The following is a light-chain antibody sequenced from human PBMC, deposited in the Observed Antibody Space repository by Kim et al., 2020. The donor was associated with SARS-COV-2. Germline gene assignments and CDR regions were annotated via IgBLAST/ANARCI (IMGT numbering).Light chain of an antibody. CDR1: SSDVGGYKY. V-gene: IGLV2-14*03. CDR3: SSYTSSSTLPYV. Sequence: LTISCTGTSSDVGGYKYVSWYQQHPGKAPTLMIYDVSNRPSGVSNRFSGSKSGNTASLTISGLQAEDEADYYCSSYTSSSTLPYVFGTGTKVTVL. CDR2: DVS. J-gene: IGLJ1*01.